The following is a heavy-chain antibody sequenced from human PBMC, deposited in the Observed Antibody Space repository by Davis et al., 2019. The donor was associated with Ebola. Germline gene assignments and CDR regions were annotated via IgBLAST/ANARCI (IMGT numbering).Heavy chain of an antibody. CDR1: GFTYSSYA. Sequence: SLKISCAASGFTYSSYAMSWVRQAPGKGLEWVSAISGSGGSTYYADSVKGRFTISRDNAKNSLYLQMNTLRPEDTALYYCAKDFLGDYSSGIMDYWGQGTLVTVSS. J-gene: IGHJ4*02. CDR3: AKDFLGDYSSGIMDY. V-gene: IGHV3-23*01. D-gene: IGHD6-19*01. CDR2: ISGSGGST.